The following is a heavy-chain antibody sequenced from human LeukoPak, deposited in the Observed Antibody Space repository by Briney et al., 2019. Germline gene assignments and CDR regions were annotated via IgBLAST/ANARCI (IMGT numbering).Heavy chain of an antibody. Sequence: SETLSLTCTVSGGSISSSRFFWAWIRQPPGKGLEWIGYIYYSGSTNYNPSLKSRVTISVDTSKNQFSLKLSSVTAADTAVYYCAISRCGGDCLYYYYYYMDVWGKGTTVTVSS. CDR1: GGSISSSRFF. V-gene: IGHV4-61*05. D-gene: IGHD2-21*01. CDR2: IYYSGST. CDR3: AISRCGGDCLYYYYYYMDV. J-gene: IGHJ6*03.